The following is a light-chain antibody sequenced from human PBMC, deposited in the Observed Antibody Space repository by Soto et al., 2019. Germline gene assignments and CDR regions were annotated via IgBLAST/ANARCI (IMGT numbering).Light chain of an antibody. Sequence: DIQMTQSPSSLSASVGDSFTITCRASQTISNYLNWYQQKPGKAPRLLIYGAYTLQSGVPSRFSGSGSGTDFTLTISSLQPEDFATYSCQQTDTTPITFGQGTRLEIK. CDR1: QTISNY. CDR3: QQTDTTPIT. CDR2: GAY. J-gene: IGKJ5*01. V-gene: IGKV1-39*01.